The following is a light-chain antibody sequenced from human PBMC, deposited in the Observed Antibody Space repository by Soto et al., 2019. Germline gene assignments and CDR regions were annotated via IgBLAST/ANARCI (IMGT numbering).Light chain of an antibody. J-gene: IGLJ2*01. CDR3: SSFAGAPVI. V-gene: IGLV2-8*01. CDR2: EVN. CDR1: NSDVGAYNY. Sequence: ALTQPPSASGSPGQSVTIPCTGTNSDVGAYNYVSWYQQYPGKVPKLIIYEVNKRPSGVPDRISGSKSGNTASLTVSGLQAEDEADYYCSSFAGAPVIFGGGTKVTVL.